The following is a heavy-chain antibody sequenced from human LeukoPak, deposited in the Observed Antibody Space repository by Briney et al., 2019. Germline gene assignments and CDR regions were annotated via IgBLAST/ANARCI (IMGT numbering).Heavy chain of an antibody. CDR1: GYSISSGYY. Sequence: SETLSLTCTVSGYSISSGYYWGWIRQPPGKGLAWIGSIYHSGSTYYNPSLKSRVTISVDTSKNQFSLKLSSVTAADTAVYYCARAGVVVPAAQVDYWGQGTLVTVSS. CDR2: IYHSGST. J-gene: IGHJ4*02. D-gene: IGHD2-2*01. CDR3: ARAGVVVPAAQVDY. V-gene: IGHV4-38-2*02.